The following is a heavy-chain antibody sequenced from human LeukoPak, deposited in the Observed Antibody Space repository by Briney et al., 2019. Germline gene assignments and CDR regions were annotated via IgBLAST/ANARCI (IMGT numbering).Heavy chain of an antibody. CDR1: GFTFDDYG. J-gene: IGHJ6*03. V-gene: IGHV3-11*04. CDR3: ARAIVVPAARGYYMDV. Sequence: GGSLRLSCAASGFTFDDYGMSWIRQAPGRGLEWVSYISSSGSTIYYADSVKGRFTISRDNAKNSLYLQMNSLRAEDTAVYYCARAIVVPAARGYYMDVWGKGTTVTVSS. CDR2: ISSSGSTI. D-gene: IGHD2-2*01.